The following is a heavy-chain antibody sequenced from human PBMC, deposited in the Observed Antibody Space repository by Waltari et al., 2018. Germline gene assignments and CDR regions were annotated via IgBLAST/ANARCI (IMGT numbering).Heavy chain of an antibody. CDR1: GFTFSDHY. CDR3: ARDTAAALDS. J-gene: IGHJ4*02. Sequence: EVQLVESGGGLVQPGGSLRLSCVASGFTFSDHYMDWVRQAPGKGLECVSRTKNKANSHITDYAASVKGRFIGSRDDSKNSLYLQMNNLKTEDTAVYYCARDTAAALDSWGQGTLVTVSS. V-gene: IGHV3-72*01. CDR2: TKNKANSHIT. D-gene: IGHD2-2*01.